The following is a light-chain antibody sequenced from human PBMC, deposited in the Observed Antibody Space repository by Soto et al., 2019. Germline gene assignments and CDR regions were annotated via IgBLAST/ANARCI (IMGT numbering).Light chain of an antibody. CDR1: QSLVHSDGITY. CDR2: KVS. Sequence: DVVMTQSPLSLPVTLGQPASISCRSSQSLVHSDGITYLNWFQQRPGQSPRRLIYKVSERDSGVADRTSGGVSVTTVTLRISSGEAEYVGVYYCMLGTPCLLAFGGGTKVEIK. V-gene: IGKV2-30*02. CDR3: MLGTPCLLA. J-gene: IGKJ4*01.